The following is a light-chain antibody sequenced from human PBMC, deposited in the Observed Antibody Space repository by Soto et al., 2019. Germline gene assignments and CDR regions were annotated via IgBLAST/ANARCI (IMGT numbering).Light chain of an antibody. V-gene: IGKV1-16*01. CDR2: AAS. CDR3: QQYNSYPIT. Sequence: DIQMTQSPSSLSASVGNRVTITCRASQGISNHLAWFQQKPGQAPKSLISAASSLHSGVPSRFSGSGSGTAFTLTISRLQPEALATYYCQQYNSYPITFGQGTRLEIK. J-gene: IGKJ5*01. CDR1: QGISNH.